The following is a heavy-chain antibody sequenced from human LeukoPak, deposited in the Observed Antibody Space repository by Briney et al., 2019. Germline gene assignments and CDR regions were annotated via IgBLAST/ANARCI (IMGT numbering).Heavy chain of an antibody. V-gene: IGHV1-69*06. Sequence: ASVKVSCKASGYTFTTYDINWVRQAPGQGLEWMGGIIPIFGTANYAQKFQGRVTITADKSTSTAYMELSSLRSEETAVYYCARAEDSGEPYFDYWGQEPWSPFPQ. J-gene: IGHJ4*01. CDR3: ARAEDSGEPYFDY. CDR1: GYTFTTYD. CDR2: IIPIFGTA. D-gene: IGHD1-14*01.